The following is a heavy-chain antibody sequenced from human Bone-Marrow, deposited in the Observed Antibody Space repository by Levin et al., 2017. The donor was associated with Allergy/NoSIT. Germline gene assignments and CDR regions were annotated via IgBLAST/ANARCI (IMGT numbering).Heavy chain of an antibody. Sequence: GASVKVSCKASGYTFTSYAMHWVRQAPGQRLEWMGWINAGNGNTKYSQKFQGRVTITRDTSASTAYMELSSLRSEDTAVYYCARDYGITIFGVVTRGVGFDPWGQGTLVTVSS. D-gene: IGHD3-3*01. J-gene: IGHJ5*02. V-gene: IGHV1-3*01. CDR3: ARDYGITIFGVVTRGVGFDP. CDR2: INAGNGNT. CDR1: GYTFTSYA.